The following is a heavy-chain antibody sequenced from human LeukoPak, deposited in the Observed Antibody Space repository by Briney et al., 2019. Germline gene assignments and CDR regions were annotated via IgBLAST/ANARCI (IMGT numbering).Heavy chain of an antibody. CDR2: ISGGGGSP. Sequence: GGSLRLSCAASGFTFSSYAMSWVRQAPGKGLEWVSAISGGGGSPYYTDSVKGRFTISRDNSKNTLYLQMNSLRAEDTAVYYCAKDGGLWVSAHWGDSWGRGTLVTVSS. D-gene: IGHD7-27*01. CDR1: GFTFSSYA. CDR3: AKDGGLWVSAHWGDS. V-gene: IGHV3-23*01. J-gene: IGHJ4*02.